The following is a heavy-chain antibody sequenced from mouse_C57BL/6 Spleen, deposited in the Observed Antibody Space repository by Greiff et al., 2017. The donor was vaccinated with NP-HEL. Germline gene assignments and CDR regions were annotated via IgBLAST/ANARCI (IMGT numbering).Heavy chain of an antibody. Sequence: EVKLQESGPELVKPGASVKMSCKASGYTFTDYNMHWVKQSHGKSPEWIGYINPNNGGTSYNQKFKGKATLTVNKSSSTAYMELRSLTSEDSAVYYCARVYGYDGDYFDYWGQGTTLTVSS. J-gene: IGHJ2*01. V-gene: IGHV1-22*01. CDR3: ARVYGYDGDYFDY. CDR1: GYTFTDYN. CDR2: INPNNGGT. D-gene: IGHD2-2*01.